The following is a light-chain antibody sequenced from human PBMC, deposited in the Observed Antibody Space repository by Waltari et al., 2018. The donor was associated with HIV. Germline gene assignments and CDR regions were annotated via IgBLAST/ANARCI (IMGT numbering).Light chain of an antibody. CDR2: KDI. J-gene: IGLJ3*02. V-gene: IGLV3-25*03. CDR1: PLPPKY. Sequence: SYELTQTPSVSVSPGQTARNSCSRGPLPPKYSSWYGQKPGQAPVLIIYKDIERPSGIPERISGSRSGTGVTLTISDVQAEDEGDYYCQSTDHDGTWVFGGGTKLTVL. CDR3: QSTDHDGTWV.